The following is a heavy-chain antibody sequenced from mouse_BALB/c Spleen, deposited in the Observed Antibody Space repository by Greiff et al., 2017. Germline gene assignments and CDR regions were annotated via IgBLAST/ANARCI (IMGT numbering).Heavy chain of an antibody. D-gene: IGHD2-14*01. J-gene: IGHJ2*01. Sequence: EVNVVESGGGLVKPGGSLKLSCAASGFTFSSYAMSWVRQSPEKRLEWVAEISSGGSYTYYPDTVTGRFTISRDNAKNTLYLEMSSLRSEDTAMYYCARAGRYDEGFDYWGQGTTLTVSS. CDR2: ISSGGSYT. CDR3: ARAGRYDEGFDY. CDR1: GFTFSSYA. V-gene: IGHV5-9-4*01.